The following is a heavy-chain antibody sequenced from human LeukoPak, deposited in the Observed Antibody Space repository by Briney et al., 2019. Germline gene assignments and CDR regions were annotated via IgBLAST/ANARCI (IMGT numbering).Heavy chain of an antibody. CDR1: GLTFSNYY. CDR2: ISSSGSTI. CDR3: ASPPTAYCSTISCFDRNEDY. Sequence: GGSLRLSCAASGLTFSNYYMNWIRQAPGKGLEWVSYISSSGSTIYYADSVKGRFTISRDNAKNSLYLQMNSLRAEDTAVYYCASPPTAYCSTISCFDRNEDYWGQGTLVTVSS. V-gene: IGHV3-11*04. D-gene: IGHD2-2*01. J-gene: IGHJ4*02.